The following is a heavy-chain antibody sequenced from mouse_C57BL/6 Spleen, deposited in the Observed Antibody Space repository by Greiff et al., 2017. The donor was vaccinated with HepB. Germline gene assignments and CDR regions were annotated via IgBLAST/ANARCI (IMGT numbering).Heavy chain of an antibody. J-gene: IGHJ2*01. D-gene: IGHD4-1*01. Sequence: QVQLQQSGAELMKPGASVKLSCKATGYTFTGYWIEWVKQRPGHGLEWIGEILPGGGSTNYNEKFKGKATFTADTSSNTAYMQLSSLTTEDSAIYYCARLTGTKRGAYWGQGTTLTVSS. CDR2: ILPGGGST. CDR1: GYTFTGYW. CDR3: ARLTGTKRGAY. V-gene: IGHV1-9*01.